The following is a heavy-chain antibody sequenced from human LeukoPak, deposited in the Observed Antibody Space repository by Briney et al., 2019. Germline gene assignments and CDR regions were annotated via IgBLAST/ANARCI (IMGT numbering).Heavy chain of an antibody. J-gene: IGHJ5*02. Sequence: EASVKVSCKASGYTFTGYYMHWVRQAPGQGLEWMGWINPNSGGTKYAQKFQGRVTMTRDTSISTAYMELSRLRSDDTAMYYCARDKLGLGELSLYDQWGQGTLVTVFS. D-gene: IGHD3-16*02. CDR2: INPNSGGT. CDR1: GYTFTGYY. V-gene: IGHV1-2*02. CDR3: ARDKLGLGELSLYDQ.